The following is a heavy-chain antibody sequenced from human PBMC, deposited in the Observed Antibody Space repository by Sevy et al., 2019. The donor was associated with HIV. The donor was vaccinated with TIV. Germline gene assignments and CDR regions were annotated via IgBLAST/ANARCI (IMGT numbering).Heavy chain of an antibody. J-gene: IGHJ3*01. CDR1: GFTFSSYA. CDR2: LSGSGGST. D-gene: IGHD3-10*01. Sequence: GESLKISCAASGFTFSSYAMNWVRQAPGKGLEWVSGLSGSGGSTNYADSVKGRFTISRDNSENTLYLHMNSLRPEDTALYYCAKGLGMVQGALLSDDVWGQGTMVTVSS. CDR3: AKGLGMVQGALLSDDV. V-gene: IGHV3-23*01.